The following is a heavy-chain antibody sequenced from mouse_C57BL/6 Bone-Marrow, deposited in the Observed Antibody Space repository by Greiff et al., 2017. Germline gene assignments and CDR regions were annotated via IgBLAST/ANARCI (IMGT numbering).Heavy chain of an antibody. CDR2: IHPTSGST. CDR3: ARSGIYYYGSWGYFDV. CDR1: GYTFTSYW. J-gene: IGHJ1*03. Sequence: QVQLQQSGAELVKPGASVKLSCKASGYTFTSYWMHWVKQRPGQGLEWIGMIHPTSGSTNYNEKFKSKATLTVDKSSSTAYMQLSSLTSEDSAVYYCARSGIYYYGSWGYFDVWGTGTTVTVSS. V-gene: IGHV1-64*01. D-gene: IGHD1-1*01.